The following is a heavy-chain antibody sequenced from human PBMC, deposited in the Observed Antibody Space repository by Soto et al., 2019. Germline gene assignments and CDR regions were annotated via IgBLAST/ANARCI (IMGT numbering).Heavy chain of an antibody. Sequence: QMQLVESGGGVVQPGGSLRLSCAASGFTFNYYPMHWVRQAPGKGLEWVAVVSLDGSNKYYADSVKGRFTISKDNSKNTLYLQMNSIRREDTAVYYCARLPGPLVAVLYIYPLDGREAMSDVDVWGQGTTVTVSS. D-gene: IGHD6-19*01. CDR3: ARLPGPLVAVLYIYPLDGREAMSDVDV. CDR2: VSLDGSNK. CDR1: GFTFNYYP. J-gene: IGHJ6*02. V-gene: IGHV3-30-3*01.